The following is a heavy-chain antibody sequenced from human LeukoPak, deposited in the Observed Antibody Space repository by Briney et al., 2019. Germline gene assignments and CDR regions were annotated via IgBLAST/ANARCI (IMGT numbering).Heavy chain of an antibody. Sequence: GESLKISCMGSGYSFTTYWIDWVRQMPGKGLEWVVIIYPGDSDTTYSPSFQGQVTISADTSIRTAYLQWSSLKASDTAMYYCARQTDSGYSDYWGQGTLVTVSS. V-gene: IGHV5-51*01. D-gene: IGHD3-22*01. CDR2: IYPGDSDT. J-gene: IGHJ4*02. CDR3: ARQTDSGYSDY. CDR1: GYSFTTYW.